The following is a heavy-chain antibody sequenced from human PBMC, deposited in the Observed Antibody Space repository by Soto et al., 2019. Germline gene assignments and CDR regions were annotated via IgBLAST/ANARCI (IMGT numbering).Heavy chain of an antibody. CDR3: AIDPGFFNWFDP. V-gene: IGHV3-33*01. J-gene: IGHJ5*02. CDR2: IWYDGSNK. Sequence: GGSLRLSCAASGFTFSSYGMHWVRQAPGKGLEWVAVIWYDGSNKYYADSVKGRFTISRDNSKNTLYLQMNSLRAEDTAVYYCAIDPGFFNWFDPWGQGTMVTVSS. CDR1: GFTFSSYG. D-gene: IGHD3-10*01.